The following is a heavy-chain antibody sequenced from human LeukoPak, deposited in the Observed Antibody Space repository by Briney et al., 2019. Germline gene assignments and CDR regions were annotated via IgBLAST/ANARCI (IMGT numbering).Heavy chain of an antibody. Sequence: SQTLSLTCAISGDSVSSNSAAWNWIRQSPSRGLEWLGRTYYRSKWYNDYAVSVKSRITINPDTSKNQFSLQLNSVTLEDTAVYYCARGSVGYSYGYPSDAFDIWGQGTMVTVSS. J-gene: IGHJ3*02. CDR2: TYYRSKWYN. CDR1: GDSVSSNSAA. CDR3: ARGSVGYSYGYPSDAFDI. V-gene: IGHV6-1*01. D-gene: IGHD5-18*01.